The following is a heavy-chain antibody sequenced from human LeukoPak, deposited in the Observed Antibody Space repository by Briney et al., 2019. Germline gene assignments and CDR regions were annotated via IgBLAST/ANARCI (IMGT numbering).Heavy chain of an antibody. J-gene: IGHJ6*03. CDR1: GFTFSSYA. CDR2: IRYDGSNK. V-gene: IGHV3-30*02. Sequence: GGSLRLSCAASGFTFSSYAMHWVRQAPGKGLEWVTFIRYDGSNKYYADSVKGRFTISRDNSKNTLYLQMNSLRAEDTAVYYCAKGTKEVLFTRDHYMDVWGKGTTVTISS. CDR3: AKGTKEVLFTRDHYMDV. D-gene: IGHD3-3*01.